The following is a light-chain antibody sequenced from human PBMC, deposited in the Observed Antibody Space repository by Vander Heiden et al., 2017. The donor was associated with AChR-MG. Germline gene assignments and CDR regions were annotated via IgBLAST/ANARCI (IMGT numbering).Light chain of an antibody. J-gene: IGLJ1*01. CDR1: SSNLGAGYD. Sequence: QSVLTQPPSVSGAPAQRVTISCTGSSSNLGAGYDVHGYQQLPGTAPKLLIYGNSNRPSGVPDRFSGSKSGTSASLAITGLQAEDEADYYGQSYDSSMSGSKVFGTGTKVTVL. CDR3: QSYDSSMSGSKV. CDR2: GNS. V-gene: IGLV1-40*01.